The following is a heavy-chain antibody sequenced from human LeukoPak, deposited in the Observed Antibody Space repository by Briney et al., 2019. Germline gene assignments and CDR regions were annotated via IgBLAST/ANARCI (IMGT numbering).Heavy chain of an antibody. CDR3: ATSSAIVVVPAAPNAPDY. J-gene: IGHJ4*02. CDR1: GGSIRSYS. Sequence: PSETLSLTCTVSGGSIRSYSWSWIRQPAGKGLEWIGRIYTSGSTNYNPSLKSRVTMSVDTSKNQFSLKLSSVTAADTAVYYCATSSAIVVVPAAPNAPDYWGQGTLVTVSS. D-gene: IGHD2-2*01. CDR2: IYTSGST. V-gene: IGHV4-4*07.